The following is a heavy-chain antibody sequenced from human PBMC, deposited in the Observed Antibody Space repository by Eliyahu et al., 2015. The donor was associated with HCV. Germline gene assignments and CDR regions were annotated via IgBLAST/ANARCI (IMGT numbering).Heavy chain of an antibody. CDR1: GFXFTPYA. CDR3: AKGPVLLWVGDFFDY. V-gene: IGHV3-23*04. D-gene: IGHD3-10*01. J-gene: IGHJ4*02. CDR2: LSNTGGST. Sequence: EVQLVESGGGLVQPGGSLRLSCAASGFXFTPYAMTWVRQAPGKGLEWVSTLSNTGGSTYYTDSVKGRFTISRDNSKNTVFLQLDRLRAEDTAVYYCAKGPVLLWVGDFFDYWGQGTLVTVSS.